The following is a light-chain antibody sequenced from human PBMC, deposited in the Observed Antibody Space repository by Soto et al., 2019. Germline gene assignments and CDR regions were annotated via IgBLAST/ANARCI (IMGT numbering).Light chain of an antibody. CDR3: QQYKNWPLT. V-gene: IGKV1D-13*01. CDR1: QGISSA. CDR2: DAS. Sequence: ASQLTQSPSSLSASVGDSVTITCRASQGISSALAWYQQTPGRAPKLLIYDASTLASGVPSRFSGSRSGTEFTLTISSLQSEDFAVYYCQQYKNWPLTFGGGTRVEIK. J-gene: IGKJ4*01.